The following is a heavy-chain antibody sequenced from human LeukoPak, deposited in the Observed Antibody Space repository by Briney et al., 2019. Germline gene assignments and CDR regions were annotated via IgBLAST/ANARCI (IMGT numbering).Heavy chain of an antibody. CDR3: ARETLYSSSWYGNWFDP. CDR2: TYYRSKWYN. V-gene: IGHV6-1*01. J-gene: IGHJ5*02. Sequence: SQTLSLTCAISGDSVSSNSAAWNWIRQSPSRGLEWLGRTYYRSKWYNDYAVSVKSRITINPDTSKNQFSLQLNSVTPEDTAVYYCARETLYSSSWYGNWFDPWGQGTLVTVSS. D-gene: IGHD6-13*01. CDR1: GDSVSSNSAA.